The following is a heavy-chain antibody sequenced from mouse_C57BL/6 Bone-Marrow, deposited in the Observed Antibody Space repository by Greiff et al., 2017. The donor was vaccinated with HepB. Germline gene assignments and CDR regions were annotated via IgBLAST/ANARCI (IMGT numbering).Heavy chain of an antibody. V-gene: IGHV5-9-1*02. D-gene: IGHD1-1*01. J-gene: IGHJ4*01. CDR3: TRASITTVVATYYAMDY. CDR2: ISSGGDYI. CDR1: GFTFSSYA. Sequence: EVKVVESGEGLVKPGGSLKLSCAASGFTFSSYAMSWVRQTPEKRLEWVAYISSGGDYIYYADTVKGRFTISRDNARNTLYLQMSSLKSEDTAMYYCTRASITTVVATYYAMDYWGQGTSVTVSS.